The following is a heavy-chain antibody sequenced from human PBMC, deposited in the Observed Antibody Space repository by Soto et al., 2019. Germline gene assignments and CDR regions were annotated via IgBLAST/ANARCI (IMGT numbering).Heavy chain of an antibody. J-gene: IGHJ4*02. Sequence: SETLSLTCTVSGGSISSGGYYWSWIRQHPGKGLEWIGYIYYSGSTYYNPSLKSRVTISVDTSKNQFSLKLSSVTAADTAVYYCARVPREPPPYYYFDYWGQGTLVTVSS. CDR1: GGSISSGGYY. D-gene: IGHD1-26*01. CDR3: ARVPREPPPYYYFDY. CDR2: IYYSGST. V-gene: IGHV4-31*03.